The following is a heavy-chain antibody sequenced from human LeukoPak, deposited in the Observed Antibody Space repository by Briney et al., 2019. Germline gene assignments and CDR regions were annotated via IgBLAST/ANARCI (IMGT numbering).Heavy chain of an antibody. CDR2: IYYSGST. CDR1: GGSISSYY. J-gene: IGHJ4*02. D-gene: IGHD6-13*01. Sequence: SETLSLTCTVSGGSISSYYWSWIRQPPGKGLDWIGYIYYSGSTNYNPSLKSRVTISLDTSKNQFSLKLSSVTAADTAVYYCAREIAAASSGVFDYWGQGTLVTVSS. V-gene: IGHV4-59*01. CDR3: AREIAAASSGVFDY.